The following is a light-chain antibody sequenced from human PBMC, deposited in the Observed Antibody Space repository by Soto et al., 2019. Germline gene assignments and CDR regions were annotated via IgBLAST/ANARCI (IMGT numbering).Light chain of an antibody. CDR1: STDVGGYNY. CDR2: DVS. CDR3: CSYAGRDTLYV. Sequence: QSALTQPRSVSGSPGQSVTISCTGTSTDVGGYNYVSWYRQHPGKVPKLMLYDVSKRPSGVPDRLSGSKSGNTASLTISGLQAEDEADYFCCSYAGRDTLYVFGSGTKVTVL. V-gene: IGLV2-11*01. J-gene: IGLJ1*01.